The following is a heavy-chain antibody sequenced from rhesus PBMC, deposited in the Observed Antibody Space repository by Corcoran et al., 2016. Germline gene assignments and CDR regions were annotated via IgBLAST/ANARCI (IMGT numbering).Heavy chain of an antibody. CDR1: GGSIRISNC. J-gene: IGHJ4*01. CDR2: IYGSGVST. V-gene: IGHV4-93*02. D-gene: IGHD2-21*01. Sequence: QVQLQESGPALVKPSDTLSLTCAVSGGSIRISNCWSWIRQSPGKGLEWIGGIYGSGVSTEYNPSLKSRVTISIDTAKNQFSLKLSSVTAADTAVYYCARHPGLVVVATVYFDYWGQGVLVTVSS. CDR3: ARHPGLVVVATVYFDY.